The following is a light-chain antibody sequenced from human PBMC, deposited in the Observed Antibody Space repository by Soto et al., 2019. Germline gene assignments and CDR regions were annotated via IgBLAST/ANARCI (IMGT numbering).Light chain of an antibody. CDR3: LQYDIYPWT. CDR1: QGIRNY. V-gene: IGKV1-17*01. Sequence: DIQMTQSPSSLSASVGDRVTITCRASQGIRNYLAWYRQKPGKAPQRLIYAVSSLQSGVPSRFSGGTSGAEYTLTISSLQPEDSATYYCLQYDIYPWTFGQGTKVDTK. J-gene: IGKJ1*01. CDR2: AVS.